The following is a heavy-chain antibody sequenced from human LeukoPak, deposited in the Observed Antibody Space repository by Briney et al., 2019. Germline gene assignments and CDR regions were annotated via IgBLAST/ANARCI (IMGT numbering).Heavy chain of an antibody. CDR1: GGSISSYY. J-gene: IGHJ4*02. CDR3: ARGRPWEPLLPDY. V-gene: IGHV4-59*01. CDR2: IYYSGST. Sequence: SETLSVTCTVSGGSISSYYWSWLRQPPGKGLEWIGYIYYSGSTNYNPSLKSRVTISVDTSKNQFSLKLSSVTAADTAVYYCARGRPWEPLLPDYWGQGTLVTVSS. D-gene: IGHD2-15*01.